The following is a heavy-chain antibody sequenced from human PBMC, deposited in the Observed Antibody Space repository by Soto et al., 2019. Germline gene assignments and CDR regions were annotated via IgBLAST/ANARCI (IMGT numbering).Heavy chain of an antibody. J-gene: IGHJ4*02. Sequence: PVGSLRLSCAASGFTFSSYAMGWVHQAPGKGLELVSTISAGGGRTYYADSVKGRFTISRDNSKNTLYLQMNSLRAEDTAVYYCTKGYYYDTCGYFDSWGQGTLVSVSS. CDR3: TKGYYYDTCGYFDS. V-gene: IGHV3-23*01. CDR1: GFTFSSYA. CDR2: ISAGGGRT. D-gene: IGHD3-22*01.